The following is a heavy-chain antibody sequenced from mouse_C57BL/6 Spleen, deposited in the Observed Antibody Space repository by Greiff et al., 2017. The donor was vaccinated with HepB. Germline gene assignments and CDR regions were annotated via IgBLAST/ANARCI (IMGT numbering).Heavy chain of an antibody. CDR2: IDPSDSYT. D-gene: IGHD1-1*01. CDR3: ARSDYGSSYGYFDV. V-gene: IGHV1-69*01. Sequence: LQQPGAELVMPGASVKLSCKASGYTFTSYWMHWVKQRPGQGLEWIGEIDPSDSYTNYNQKFKGKSTLTVDKSSSTAYMQLSSLTSEDSAVYYCARSDYGSSYGYFDVWGTGTTVTVSS. J-gene: IGHJ1*03. CDR1: GYTFTSYW.